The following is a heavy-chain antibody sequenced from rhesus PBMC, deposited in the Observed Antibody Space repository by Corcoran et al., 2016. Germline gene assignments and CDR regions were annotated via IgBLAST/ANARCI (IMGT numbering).Heavy chain of an antibody. CDR2: IYGSGSST. J-gene: IGHJ4*01. D-gene: IGHD6-31*01. CDR1: GGSISSSY. Sequence: QLQLQESGPGLVKPSETLSVTCAVSGGSISSSYWSWIRPAPGKGLEWIGYIYGSGSSTNYNPSLKSRVTLSVDTSKNQLSLKLSSVTAADTAVYYCASDRLAAAGSFDYWGQGVLVTVSS. CDR3: ASDRLAAAGSFDY. V-gene: IGHV4-169*02.